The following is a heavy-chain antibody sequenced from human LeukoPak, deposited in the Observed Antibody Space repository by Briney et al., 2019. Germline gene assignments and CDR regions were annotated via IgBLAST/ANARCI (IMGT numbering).Heavy chain of an antibody. CDR3: ASSLKGVYGMDV. CDR2: IIPILGIA. V-gene: IGHV1-69*04. CDR1: GGTFSSYA. Sequence: SVKVSCKASGGTFSSYAISWVRQAPGQGLEWMGRIIPILGIANYAQKFQGRVTITADKSTSTAYMELSSLRSEDTAVYYCASSLKGVYGMDVWGQGTTVTVSS. J-gene: IGHJ6*02. D-gene: IGHD2-8*01.